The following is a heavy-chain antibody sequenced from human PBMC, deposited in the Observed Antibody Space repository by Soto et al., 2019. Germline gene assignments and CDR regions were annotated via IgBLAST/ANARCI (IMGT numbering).Heavy chain of an antibody. J-gene: IGHJ3*02. CDR2: IYYSGST. CDR3: ARLWDDYGDYGDAFDI. D-gene: IGHD4-17*01. Sequence: KPSETLSLTCTVSGGSISSSSYYWGWIRQPPGKGLEWIGSIYYSGSTYYNPSLKSRVTISVDTSKNQFSLKLSSVTAADTAVYYCARLWDDYGDYGDAFDIWGQGTMVTV. V-gene: IGHV4-39*01. CDR1: GGSISSSSYY.